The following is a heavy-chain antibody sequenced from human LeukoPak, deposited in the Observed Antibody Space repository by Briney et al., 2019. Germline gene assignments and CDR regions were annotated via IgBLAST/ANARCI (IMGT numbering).Heavy chain of an antibody. CDR1: GVSISSSSYY. CDR3: ARGVWIYSY. Sequence: PSETLSLTCTVSGVSISSSSYYWGWIRQPPGKGLEWMGSIYYSGSTYYNPSLKSRVTVSVDTSKNQFSLKLTSVTAADTAVYYCARGVWIYSYWGQGTLVTVS. J-gene: IGHJ4*02. CDR2: IYYSGST. V-gene: IGHV4-39*01. D-gene: IGHD5-12*01.